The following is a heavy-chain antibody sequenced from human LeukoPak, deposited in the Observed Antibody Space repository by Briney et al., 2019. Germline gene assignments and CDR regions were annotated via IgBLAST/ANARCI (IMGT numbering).Heavy chain of an antibody. J-gene: IGHJ4*02. CDR3: ARGNGWYFY. D-gene: IGHD6-19*01. CDR1: GASINSGSNY. Sequence: RSSETLSLTCRVSGASINSGSNYWGWIRQPPGKTLEWIGSIYSSGSTYYNPSLKSRVIIMIDTPKNHFSLTLSSVTAADTAVYYCARGNGWYFYWGQGTLVTVSS. CDR2: IYSSGST. V-gene: IGHV4-39*07.